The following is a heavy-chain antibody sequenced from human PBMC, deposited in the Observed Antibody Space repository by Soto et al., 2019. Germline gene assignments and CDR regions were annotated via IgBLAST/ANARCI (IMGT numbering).Heavy chain of an antibody. CDR3: ARDLLYRAVFEI. D-gene: IGHD3-3*01. V-gene: IGHV4-31*03. Sequence: QVHLQESGPGLVKPSQTLSLTCTVSGGSLTSNGYYWSWIRQRPEKGLEWLGYIYYSGTTHFNPSLKSRLSISMDTSNKQFSLNLTSVTAADTAVYFCARDLLYRAVFEIWGQGTLVTVSA. CDR2: IYYSGTT. J-gene: IGHJ3*02. CDR1: GGSLTSNGYY.